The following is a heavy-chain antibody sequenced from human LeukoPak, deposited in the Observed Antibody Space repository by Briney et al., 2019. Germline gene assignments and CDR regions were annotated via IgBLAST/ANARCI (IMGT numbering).Heavy chain of an antibody. Sequence: SETLSLTCAVSGGSISPYHWTWIRQPPGKGLEWIGSISYSGSTNYNPSLKSRVTISIDTSKSQFSLKLSSVTAADTAVYYCARDLGDGYLANDYWGQGTLVTVSS. D-gene: IGHD5-24*01. CDR2: ISYSGST. CDR1: GGSISPYH. J-gene: IGHJ4*02. CDR3: ARDLGDGYLANDY. V-gene: IGHV4-59*12.